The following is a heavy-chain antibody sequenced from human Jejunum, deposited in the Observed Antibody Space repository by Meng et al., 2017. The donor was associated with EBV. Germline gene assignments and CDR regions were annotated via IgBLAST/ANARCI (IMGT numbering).Heavy chain of an antibody. Sequence: QVQLVQPGAEVKKPGASVKVSCQTSGYNFIDYNIHWVRQAPGQGLEWMGRINPNSGGTSYTQKFQGRVTMTRDTSITTAYMELSRLGSDDTAVYYCARDYSDSSRQGYWGQGTLVTVSS. CDR1: GYNFIDYN. V-gene: IGHV1-2*06. CDR2: INPNSGGT. D-gene: IGHD3-22*01. J-gene: IGHJ4*02. CDR3: ARDYSDSSRQGY.